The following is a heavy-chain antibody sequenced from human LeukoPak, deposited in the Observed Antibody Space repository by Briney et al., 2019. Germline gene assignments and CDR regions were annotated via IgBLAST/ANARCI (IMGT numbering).Heavy chain of an antibody. CDR1: GYTFNGYY. J-gene: IGHJ4*02. CDR3: ARSSGWKYNIDY. CDR2: INPNSGGT. Sequence: SVKVSCKASGYTFNGYYKHWVRQAPGQGLEWMGWINPNSGGTNYAQKFQGRVTMTRDTSISTAYMELSRLRSDDTAMYYCARSSGWKYNIDYWGQGTLVTVSS. V-gene: IGHV1-2*02. D-gene: IGHD6-19*01.